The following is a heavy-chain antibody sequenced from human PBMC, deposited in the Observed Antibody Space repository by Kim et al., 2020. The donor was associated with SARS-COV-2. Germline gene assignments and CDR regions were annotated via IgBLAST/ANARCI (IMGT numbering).Heavy chain of an antibody. Sequence: SETLSLTCTVSGGSISSSSYYWGWIRQPPGKGLEWIGSIYYSGSTYYNPSLKSRVTISVDTSKNQFSLKLSSVTAADTAVYYCARHGGHKGGYCSSTSCYIGQNNWFDPWGQGTLVTVSS. CDR1: GGSISSSSYY. CDR3: ARHGGHKGGYCSSTSCYIGQNNWFDP. J-gene: IGHJ5*02. CDR2: IYYSGST. D-gene: IGHD2-2*02. V-gene: IGHV4-39*01.